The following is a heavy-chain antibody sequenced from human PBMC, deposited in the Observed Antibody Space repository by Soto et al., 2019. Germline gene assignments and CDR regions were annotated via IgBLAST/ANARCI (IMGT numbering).Heavy chain of an antibody. CDR1: GFTFSSYA. D-gene: IGHD3-3*01. CDR3: AKTRFASYYYYGMDV. J-gene: IGHJ6*02. CDR2: ISGSGGST. Sequence: PGGSLRLSCAASGFTFSSYAMSWVRQAPGKGLEWVSAISGSGGSTYYADSVKGRFTISRDNSKNALYLQMNSLRAEDTAVYYCAKTRFASYYYYGMDVWGQGTTVTVSS. V-gene: IGHV3-23*01.